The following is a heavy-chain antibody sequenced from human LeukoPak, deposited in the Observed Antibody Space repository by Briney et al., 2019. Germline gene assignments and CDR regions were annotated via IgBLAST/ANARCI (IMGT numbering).Heavy chain of an antibody. D-gene: IGHD3-3*01. J-gene: IGHJ3*02. CDR2: INPNSGGT. V-gene: IGHV1-2*06. CDR3: AREYGITIFGVAMTHDAFDI. CDR1: GYTFTGYY. Sequence: GASVKVSCKASGYTFTGYYMHWVRQAPGQGLEWMGRINPNSGGTNYAQKFQGRVTMTRDTSISTAYMELSSLRSEDTAVYYCAREYGITIFGVAMTHDAFDIWGQGTMVTVSS.